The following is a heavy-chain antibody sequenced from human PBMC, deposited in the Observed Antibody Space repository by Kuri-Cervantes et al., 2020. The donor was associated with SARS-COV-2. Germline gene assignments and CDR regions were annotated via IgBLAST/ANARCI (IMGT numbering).Heavy chain of an antibody. J-gene: IGHJ3*02. CDR1: GFSLSTSGVG. CDR3: ARRGVDYSTALDAFDI. Sequence: SGPTLVKPTQTLTLTCTFSGFSLSTSGVGVGWICQPPGKALEWLALIYWNDDKRYSPSLKSRLTITKDTSKNQVVLTMTNMDPVDTATYYCARRGVDYSTALDAFDIWGQGTMVTVSS. V-gene: IGHV2-5*01. D-gene: IGHD4-11*01. CDR2: IYWNDDK.